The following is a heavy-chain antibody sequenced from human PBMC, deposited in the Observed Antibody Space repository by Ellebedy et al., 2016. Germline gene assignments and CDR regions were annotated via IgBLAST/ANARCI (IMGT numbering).Heavy chain of an antibody. J-gene: IGHJ6*02. Sequence: SETLSLXXTASGGYISDYYWSWIRQPPGKGLEWIGYIYSSGTTIYSPSLKSRVTISIDTSKNQFSLKLRSVTAADAAVYYCASLKGESVYYGLDVWGQGTTVIVSS. CDR2: IYSSGTT. CDR3: ASLKGESVYYGLDV. CDR1: GGYISDYY. D-gene: IGHD2/OR15-2a*01. V-gene: IGHV4-59*01.